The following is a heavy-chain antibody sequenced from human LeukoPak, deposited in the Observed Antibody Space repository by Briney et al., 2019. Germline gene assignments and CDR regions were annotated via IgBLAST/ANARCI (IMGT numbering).Heavy chain of an antibody. J-gene: IGHJ6*03. Sequence: SETLSLACAVYGGSFSGYYWSWIRQPPGKGLEWIGEINHSGSTNYNPSLKSRVTISVDTSKNQFSLKLSSVTAADTAVYYCARVRSYYYYYMDIWGKGTTVTISS. V-gene: IGHV4-34*01. CDR2: INHSGST. CDR3: ARVRSYYYYYMDI. CDR1: GGSFSGYY.